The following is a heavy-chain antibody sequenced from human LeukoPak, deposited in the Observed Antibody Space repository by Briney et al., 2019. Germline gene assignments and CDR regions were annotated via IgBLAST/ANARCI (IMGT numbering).Heavy chain of an antibody. CDR3: ARVGGRYSPLGY. D-gene: IGHD3-16*02. CDR2: ISGSGGST. CDR1: GFTFSSYA. J-gene: IGHJ4*02. Sequence: PGGSLRLSCAASGFTFSSYAMSWVRQAPGKGLEWVSAISGSGGSTYYADSVKGRFTISRDNDKNSLFLQMTSLRAEDTAVYYCARVGGRYSPLGYWGQGTLVTVSS. V-gene: IGHV3-23*01.